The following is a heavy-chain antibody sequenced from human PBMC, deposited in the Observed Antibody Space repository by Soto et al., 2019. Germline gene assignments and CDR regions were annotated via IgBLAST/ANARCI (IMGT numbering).Heavy chain of an antibody. V-gene: IGHV3-23*01. CDR2: ISGKGDNT. D-gene: IGHD3-22*01. CDR3: AKVRLYESGEYHRDGLDI. CDR1: GFSFRDYA. Sequence: EVKLLESGGGLVRPGGSLRVSCAASGFSFRDYAMTWVRQAPGRGLEWVSGISGKGDNTYYADSVKGRFSISRDNSNNTVYLHMQSLRGEDTAVYYCAKVRLYESGEYHRDGLDIWGQGTRVTVSS. J-gene: IGHJ3*02.